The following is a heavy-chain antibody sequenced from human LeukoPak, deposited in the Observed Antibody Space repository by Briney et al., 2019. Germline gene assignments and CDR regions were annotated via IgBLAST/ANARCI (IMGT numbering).Heavy chain of an antibody. CDR1: GNTFSSYT. Sequence: ASVKVSCKASGNTFSSYTVHWVRQAPGQGLEWMGRIIPILGIANFTQKFQDRLTMTTDTSTSTAYMELRSLRSDDTAVYYCARVNYDFWSGYSALDYWGQGTLVTVSS. D-gene: IGHD3-3*01. J-gene: IGHJ4*02. CDR3: ARVNYDFWSGYSALDY. CDR2: IIPILGIA. V-gene: IGHV1-69*02.